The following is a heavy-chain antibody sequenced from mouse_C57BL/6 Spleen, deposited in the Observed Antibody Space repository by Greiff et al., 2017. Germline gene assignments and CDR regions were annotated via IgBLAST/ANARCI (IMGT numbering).Heavy chain of an antibody. J-gene: IGHJ2*01. D-gene: IGHD2-4*01. Sequence: QVQLQQSGAELVKPGASVKISCKASGYAFSSYWMNWVKQRPGKGLEWIGQIYPGDGDTNYNGKFKGKATLTADKSSSTSYMQLSSLTSENSAVYFCAVYYDSPNYFDYWGQGTTLTVSS. CDR3: AVYYDSPNYFDY. CDR2: IYPGDGDT. CDR1: GYAFSSYW. V-gene: IGHV1-80*01.